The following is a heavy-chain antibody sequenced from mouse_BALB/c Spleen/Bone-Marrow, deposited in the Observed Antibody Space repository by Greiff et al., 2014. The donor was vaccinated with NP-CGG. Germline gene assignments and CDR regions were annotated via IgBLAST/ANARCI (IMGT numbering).Heavy chain of an antibody. CDR2: ISYDGSN. V-gene: IGHV3-6*02. J-gene: IGHJ4*01. Sequence: EVQLQQSGPGLVKPSQSLSLTCSVTGYSITSGYYWNWIRQFPGNKLEWMGYISYDGSNNYNPSLKNRISITRDTSKNQFFLKWNTVSAEDTTTYYCSSDFYFAMDYWGQGTAITVPS. CDR1: GYSITSGYY. CDR3: SSDFYFAMDY.